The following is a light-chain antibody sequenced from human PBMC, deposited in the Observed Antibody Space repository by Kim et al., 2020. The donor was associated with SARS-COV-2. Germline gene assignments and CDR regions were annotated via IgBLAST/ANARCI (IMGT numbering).Light chain of an antibody. CDR1: QGISNY. CDR3: QKYDSGPWT. CDR2: SAS. V-gene: IGKV1-27*01. Sequence: DIQMTQSPSSLSASVGDGATITCRASQGISNYLAWYQQKQGRVPRVLIYSASTLLSGVPSRFSGSRSGTEFTLTISSLQPEDVAIYYCQKYDSGPWTFGQGTKVDIK. J-gene: IGKJ1*01.